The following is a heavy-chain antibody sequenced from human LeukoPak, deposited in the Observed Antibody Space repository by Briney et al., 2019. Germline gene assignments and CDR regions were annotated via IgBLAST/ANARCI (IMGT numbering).Heavy chain of an antibody. CDR2: ITSSSSSI. J-gene: IGHJ4*02. CDR3: TRGGSYFEK. V-gene: IGHV3-48*02. Sequence: GGSLRLSCVGSGYDFKRYSMNWVRQAPGKGLEWISYITSSSSSIFYAASVRGLFTISRDNAMNSMYLQMNSLRDEDTAVYYCTRGGSYFEKWGQGSLVTVTS. D-gene: IGHD3-10*01. CDR1: GYDFKRYS.